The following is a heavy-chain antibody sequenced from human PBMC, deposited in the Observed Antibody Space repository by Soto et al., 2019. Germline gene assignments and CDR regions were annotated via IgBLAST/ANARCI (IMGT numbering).Heavy chain of an antibody. J-gene: IGHJ6*02. CDR3: SRPAGVPADRSFYYYGMDV. V-gene: IGHV3-73*02. CDR2: IRSKANSYAT. D-gene: IGHD6-6*01. Sequence: EVQLVESGGGLVQPGGSLKLSCAASGFIFSGSAMHWVRQASGKGLEWVGRIRSKANSYATEYGASVRGRFTISRDDSKNSTYLQMNSLKTDDTAVYYCSRPAGVPADRSFYYYGMDVWGQGTTVTVSS. CDR1: GFIFSGSA.